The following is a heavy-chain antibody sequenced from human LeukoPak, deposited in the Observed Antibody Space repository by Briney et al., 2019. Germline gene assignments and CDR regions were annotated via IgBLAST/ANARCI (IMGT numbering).Heavy chain of an antibody. D-gene: IGHD3-22*01. V-gene: IGHV3-23*01. Sequence: GGSLRLSCAASGSTFSSSAMSWVRQAPGKGLEWVSAISNNGGYTYYADSVQGRFTISRDNSKSTLYLQMNSLRAEDTAVYYCAKENTYYYDSSGYSPGVFDYWGQGTLVTVSS. CDR2: ISNNGGYT. CDR1: GSTFSSSA. J-gene: IGHJ4*02. CDR3: AKENTYYYDSSGYSPGVFDY.